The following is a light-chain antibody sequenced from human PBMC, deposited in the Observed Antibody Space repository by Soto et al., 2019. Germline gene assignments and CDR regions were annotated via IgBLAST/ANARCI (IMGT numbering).Light chain of an antibody. CDR1: KNDIGVYDF. J-gene: IGLJ1*01. V-gene: IGLV2-8*01. CDR2: EVV. Sequence: QSALTQPPSASGSPGQSVTISCTGTKNDIGVYDFVSWYQHHPGKAPRLIIYEVVQRPSGVPDRFSGSKSGNTASLTVSGLQAADEADYYCTSFAPGRIYVFGSGTKVTVL. CDR3: TSFAPGRIYV.